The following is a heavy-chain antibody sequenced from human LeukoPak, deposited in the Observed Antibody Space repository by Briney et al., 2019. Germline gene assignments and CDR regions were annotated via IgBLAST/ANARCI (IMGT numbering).Heavy chain of an antibody. CDR1: GFTFSTYG. CDR2: ISGSGDYT. V-gene: IGHV3-23*01. D-gene: IGHD5-18*01. CDR3: AKGNIRLWF. Sequence: PGGTLRLSCAASGFTFSTYGMSWVRQAPGKGLEWVSAISGSGDYTYYADSVKGRFTISRDNSKNTLYLQMNSLRAEDTAVYYCAKGNIRLWFRGQGTLVTVSS. J-gene: IGHJ4*02.